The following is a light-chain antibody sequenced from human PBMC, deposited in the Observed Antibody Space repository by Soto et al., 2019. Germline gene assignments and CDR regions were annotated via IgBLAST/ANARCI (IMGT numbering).Light chain of an antibody. CDR1: NSCVGSDNL. Sequence: QSALTQPASVSGSPGQSITISCTGTNSCVGSDNLVSWFQQHPGKAPKLMIYEVNKRPSGVSNRFSGSKSGNTASLTISGLQADDEADYYCSSARSYIHVVFGGGTKLTVL. J-gene: IGLJ2*01. CDR3: SSARSYIHVV. V-gene: IGLV2-23*02. CDR2: EVN.